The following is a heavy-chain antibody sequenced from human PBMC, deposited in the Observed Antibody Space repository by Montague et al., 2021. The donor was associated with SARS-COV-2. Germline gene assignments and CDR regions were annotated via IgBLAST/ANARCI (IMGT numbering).Heavy chain of an antibody. CDR2: IYYSGST. J-gene: IGHJ3*02. D-gene: IGHD3-22*01. CDR1: GGSITHYY. Sequence: SETLSLTCTVSGGSITHYYWSWIRQPPGEGLEWLGYIYYSGSTHYNPSLKSRVTISVDTSRNQFSLRLSSVTAADTAVYYCARGGYYDYAFDIWGQGTVVTVSS. V-gene: IGHV4-59*01. CDR3: ARGGYYDYAFDI.